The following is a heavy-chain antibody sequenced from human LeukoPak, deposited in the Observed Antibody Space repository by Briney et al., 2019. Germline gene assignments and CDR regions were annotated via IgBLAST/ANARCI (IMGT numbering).Heavy chain of an antibody. D-gene: IGHD6-13*01. J-gene: IGHJ4*02. Sequence: SETLSLTCAVYGGSFSGYYWSWIRQPPGKGLEWIGEINHSGSTNYNPSLKSRVTISVDTSKNHFSLKLTSVTASDSALYFCASSNWLRDANFDSWGQGTLVTVSS. CDR1: GGSFSGYY. V-gene: IGHV4-34*01. CDR3: ASSNWLRDANFDS. CDR2: INHSGST.